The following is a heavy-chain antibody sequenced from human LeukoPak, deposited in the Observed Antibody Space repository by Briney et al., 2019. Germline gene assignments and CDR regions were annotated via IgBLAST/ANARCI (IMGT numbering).Heavy chain of an antibody. D-gene: IGHD1-26*01. Sequence: PGGSLRLSCAASGFTFDDYGMSWVRQAPGKGLEWVSGINWNGGSTGYADSVKGRFTISRDNAKNSLYLQMNSLRAEDMALYYCAKDTSGGSWDAFDIWGQGTMVTVSS. V-gene: IGHV3-20*04. CDR3: AKDTSGGSWDAFDI. CDR2: INWNGGST. CDR1: GFTFDDYG. J-gene: IGHJ3*02.